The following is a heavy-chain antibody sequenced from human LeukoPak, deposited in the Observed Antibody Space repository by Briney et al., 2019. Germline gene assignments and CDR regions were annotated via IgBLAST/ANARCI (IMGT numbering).Heavy chain of an antibody. CDR2: INPNSGGT. Sequence: ASVKVSCKASGYTFTGYYMHWVRQAPGQGLEWMGWINPNSGGTNYAQKFQGRVTMTRDTSISTAYMELSRLRSDDTAVYYCARVRAPHYYDSSGYYEYYDYWGQGTLVTVSS. V-gene: IGHV1-2*02. CDR3: ARVRAPHYYDSSGYYEYYDY. D-gene: IGHD3-22*01. J-gene: IGHJ4*02. CDR1: GYTFTGYY.